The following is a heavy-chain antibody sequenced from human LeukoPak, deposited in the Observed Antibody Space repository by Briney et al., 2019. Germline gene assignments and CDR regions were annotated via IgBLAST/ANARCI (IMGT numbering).Heavy chain of an antibody. CDR1: GFTVSSNY. CDR2: IYSGGST. D-gene: IGHD6-13*01. V-gene: IGHV3-66*01. Sequence: GGSLRLSCAASGFTVSSNYMSWVRQAPGKGLEWVSVIYSGGSTYYADSVKGRFTISRDNSKNTLYLQMSSLRAEDTAVYYCAREGIAAAGTFDYWGQGTLVTVSS. J-gene: IGHJ4*02. CDR3: AREGIAAAGTFDY.